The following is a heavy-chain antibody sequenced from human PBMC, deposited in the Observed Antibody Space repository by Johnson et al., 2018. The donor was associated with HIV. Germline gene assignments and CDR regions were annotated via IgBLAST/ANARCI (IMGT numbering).Heavy chain of an antibody. V-gene: IGHV3-9*01. CDR2: ISWNSGSI. CDR1: GFTFDDYA. CDR3: ANLGDYSGNNGFDI. Sequence: VQLVESGGGVVQPGRSLRLSCAASGFTFDDYAMHWVRQAPGKGLEWVSGISWNSGSIGYADSVKGRFTISRDNSKNAMYLQMNSLRTEDTAVYYCANLGDYSGNNGFDIWGQGTMVTVSS. D-gene: IGHD4-23*01. J-gene: IGHJ3*02.